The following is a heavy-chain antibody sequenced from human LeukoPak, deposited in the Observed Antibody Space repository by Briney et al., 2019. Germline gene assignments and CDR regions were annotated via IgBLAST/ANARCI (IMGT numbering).Heavy chain of an antibody. V-gene: IGHV3-48*03. CDR1: ASGFSFSSYE. CDR2: IGFGGII. J-gene: IGHJ4*02. CDR3: AGHTFTAMY. Sequence: GGSLRLSCAASGSASGFSFSSYEMNWVRQAPGKGLEWVAYIGFGGIIYYEDSVKGRFTISRDNARNSLSLQMNSLRVEDTAVYYCAGHTFTAMYWGQGTLVTVSS. D-gene: IGHD5-18*01.